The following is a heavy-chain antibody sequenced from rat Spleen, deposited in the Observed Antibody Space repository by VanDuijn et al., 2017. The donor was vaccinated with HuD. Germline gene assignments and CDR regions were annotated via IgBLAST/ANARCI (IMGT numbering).Heavy chain of an antibody. CDR3: ARQDHSALFYY. D-gene: IGHD3-3*01. Sequence: QVQLKESGPGLVQPSQTLSLTCTVSGFSLISYAVNWVRQPPGKGLEWMGGIWGDGSTNYNSALKSRLSISRDTSKSQVFLKMNSLKPEDTGTYYCARQDHSALFYYWGQGVMVTVSS. J-gene: IGHJ2*01. V-gene: IGHV2-13*01. CDR1: GFSLISYA. CDR2: IWGDGST.